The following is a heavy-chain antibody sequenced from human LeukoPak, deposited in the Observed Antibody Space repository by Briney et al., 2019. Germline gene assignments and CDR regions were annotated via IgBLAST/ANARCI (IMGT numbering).Heavy chain of an antibody. Sequence: TGGSLRLSCAASGFTFSSYWMSWVRQAPGKGLEWVANIKQDGSEKYYVDSVKGRFTISRDNAKNSLYLQMNSLRAEDTAVYYCAREGWYYDSSGYFPPGDYWGQGTLVTVSS. J-gene: IGHJ4*02. D-gene: IGHD3-22*01. V-gene: IGHV3-7*05. CDR1: GFTFSSYW. CDR3: AREGWYYDSSGYFPPGDY. CDR2: IKQDGSEK.